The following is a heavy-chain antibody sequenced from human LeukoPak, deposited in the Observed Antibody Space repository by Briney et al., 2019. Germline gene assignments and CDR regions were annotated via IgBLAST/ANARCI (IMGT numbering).Heavy chain of an antibody. J-gene: IGHJ5*02. CDR2: ISYDGSNK. CDR3: AKDAYSYGLRWFDP. CDR1: GFTFSSYG. D-gene: IGHD5-18*01. Sequence: PGGSLRLSCAASGFTFSSYGMHWVRQAPGKGLEWVAVISYDGSNKYYADSVKGRFTISRDNSKNTLYLQMNSLRAEDTAVYYCAKDAYSYGLRWFDPWGQGTLVTVSS. V-gene: IGHV3-30*18.